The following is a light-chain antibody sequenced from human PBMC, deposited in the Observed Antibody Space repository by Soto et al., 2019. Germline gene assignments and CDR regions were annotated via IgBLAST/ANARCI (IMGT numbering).Light chain of an antibody. CDR1: QSVSY. CDR2: GAS. V-gene: IGKV3-20*01. J-gene: IGKJ1*01. Sequence: EIVLTQSPGTLSLSPGERATLSCRASQSVSYLGWYQQKPGQAPRLLIYGASSRATGIPDRFSGSGSGTDFTLTISRLEPEDFAVYYCQQYASSPSWTFGQGTKVEIK. CDR3: QQYASSPSWT.